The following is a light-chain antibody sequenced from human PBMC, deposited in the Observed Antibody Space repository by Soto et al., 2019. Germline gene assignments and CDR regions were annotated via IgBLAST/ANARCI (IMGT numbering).Light chain of an antibody. CDR2: EVS. CDR1: SSDVGGYNY. V-gene: IGLV2-8*01. J-gene: IGLJ2*01. Sequence: QSALTQPPSASGSPGQSVTISCIGTSSDVGGYNYVSWYQQHPGKAPKLMIYEVSKRPSGVPDRFSGSKSGNTASLTVSGLQADDEADYYCSSYAASNNFGVFGGGTQLTVL. CDR3: SSYAASNNFGV.